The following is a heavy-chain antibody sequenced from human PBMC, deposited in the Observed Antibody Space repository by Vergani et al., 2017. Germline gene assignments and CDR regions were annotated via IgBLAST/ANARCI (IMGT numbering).Heavy chain of an antibody. D-gene: IGHD3-3*01. CDR3: ASGQGYDFWSGYPLDY. J-gene: IGHJ4*02. Sequence: QVQLQESGPGLVKPSQTLSLTCTVSCGSISSGGYYWSWIRQHPGKGLERIGYIYYSGSTYYNPSLKSRVTISVDTSKNQSSLKLSSGTAADTAVYYCASGQGYDFWSGYPLDYWGEGTLVTVSS. CDR2: IYYSGST. V-gene: IGHV4-31*03. CDR1: CGSISSGGYY.